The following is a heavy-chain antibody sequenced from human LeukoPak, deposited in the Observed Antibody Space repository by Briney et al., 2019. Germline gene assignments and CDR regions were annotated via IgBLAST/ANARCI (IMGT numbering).Heavy chain of an antibody. V-gene: IGHV3-23*01. J-gene: IGHJ2*01. CDR2: ISGSGETT. CDR3: AKDLVERFAYWYFDL. Sequence: GGSLRLSCAASGFTFDDYAMHWVRQAPGKGLEWVSSISGSGETTYYADSVKGRLSISRDNSKNTLYLQMNSLRAEDTAVYYCAKDLVERFAYWYFDLWGRGTLVTVSS. D-gene: IGHD1-1*01. CDR1: GFTFDDYA.